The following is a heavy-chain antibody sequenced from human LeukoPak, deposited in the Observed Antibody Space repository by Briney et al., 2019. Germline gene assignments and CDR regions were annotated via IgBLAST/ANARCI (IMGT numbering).Heavy chain of an antibody. D-gene: IGHD1-26*01. J-gene: IGHJ4*02. CDR3: AKSPPGLRARY. CDR2: ISASGGST. Sequence: GGSLRLSYAAAGFTFSSYAMSWVRQAPGKGLEWVAGISASGGSTYYADCVKGRFTISRDNSKNTLYLQMNSLRAEDTAVYYCAKSPPGLRARYWGQGTLVTVSS. V-gene: IGHV3-23*01. CDR1: GFTFSSYA.